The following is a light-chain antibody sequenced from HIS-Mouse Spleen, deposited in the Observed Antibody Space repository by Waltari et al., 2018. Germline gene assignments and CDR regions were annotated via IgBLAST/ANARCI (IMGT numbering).Light chain of an antibody. J-gene: IGLJ2*01. CDR1: SSDVGSYNL. CDR2: EGS. Sequence: QSALTQPASVSGSPGQSITISCTGTSSDVGSYNLVSWYQQHPGKAPKLMSYEGSKRPSGGSNSFAGSKSGNTASLTISGLQAEDEADYYCCSYAGSSTFEVFGGGTKLTVL. V-gene: IGLV2-23*03. CDR3: CSYAGSSTFEV.